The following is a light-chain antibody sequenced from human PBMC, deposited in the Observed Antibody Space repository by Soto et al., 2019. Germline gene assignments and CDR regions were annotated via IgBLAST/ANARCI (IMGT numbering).Light chain of an antibody. CDR3: QQYNNWIT. V-gene: IGKV3-15*01. J-gene: IGKJ5*01. CDR2: AAS. Sequence: ESVLTQAPATLSSSPGERATLSCRASQTVDNFLAWYQLKPGQAPRLLIYAASNRATGVPARFSGSWSGTEFTLTISSLQSEDFAVYYCQQYNNWITFGQGTRLEI. CDR1: QTVDNF.